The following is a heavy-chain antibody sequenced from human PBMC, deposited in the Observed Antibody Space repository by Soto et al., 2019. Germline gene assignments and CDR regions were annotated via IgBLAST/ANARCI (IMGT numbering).Heavy chain of an antibody. CDR3: ARGVPVSSGVQVFDP. V-gene: IGHV4-59*01. Sequence: SETLSLTCTFSGGSISSYYWSWIRQPPGKGLEWIGYIYYSGSTNYNPSLKSRVTISVDTSKNQFSRKLSSVTAADTAVYYCARGVPVSSGVQVFDPWGQGTLVTVSS. CDR1: GGSISSYY. CDR2: IYYSGST. J-gene: IGHJ5*02. D-gene: IGHD3-10*01.